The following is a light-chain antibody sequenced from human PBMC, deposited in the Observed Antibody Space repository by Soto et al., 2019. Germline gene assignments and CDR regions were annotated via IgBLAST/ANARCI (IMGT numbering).Light chain of an antibody. J-gene: IGKJ1*01. V-gene: IGKV3-15*01. Sequence: EIVMTQSPATLSVSPGERATISCRASQSVSYTLAWYQQKPGQAPRLLIYDASARATGIPARFSGSGSGTEFTLTISSLQSEDFAIYHCQQYNEWPWTFGQGTKVEIK. CDR2: DAS. CDR1: QSVSYT. CDR3: QQYNEWPWT.